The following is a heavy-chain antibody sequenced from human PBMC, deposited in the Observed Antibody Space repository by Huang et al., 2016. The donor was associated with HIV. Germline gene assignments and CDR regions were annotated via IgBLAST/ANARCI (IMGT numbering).Heavy chain of an antibody. CDR1: GGSFGGYY. CDR2: INYRGST. D-gene: IGHD3-10*01. J-gene: IGHJ3*02. CDR3: ARGFGSGTGRDGAFDI. Sequence: VQLQQWGAGLLEPSETLSLTCAVYGGSFGGYYWSWIRRSPDKGLEWIGEINYRGSTNYNPSLKIRLIMSVDTAKNQFSLNLTSVTAADTAVYYCARGFGSGTGRDGAFDIWGQGTLDSVSS. V-gene: IGHV4-34*02.